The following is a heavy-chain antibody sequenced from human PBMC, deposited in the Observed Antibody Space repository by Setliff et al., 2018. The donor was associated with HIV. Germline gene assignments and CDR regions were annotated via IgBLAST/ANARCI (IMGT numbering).Heavy chain of an antibody. CDR3: ARDVPWGDYYYYMDV. CDR2: IYTSGST. V-gene: IGHV4-4*07. J-gene: IGHJ6*03. CDR1: GCSISSYY. Sequence: SETLSLTCTVSGCSISSYYWSWIRQPAGKGLEWIGHIYTSGSTNYNPSLKSRVTMSVDTSKNQFSLKLSSVTAADTAVYYCARDVPWGDYYYYMDVWGKGTTVTVSS. D-gene: IGHD3-16*01.